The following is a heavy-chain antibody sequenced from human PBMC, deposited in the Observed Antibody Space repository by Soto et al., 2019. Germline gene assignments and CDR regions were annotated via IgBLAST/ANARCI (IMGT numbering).Heavy chain of an antibody. CDR1: SGSISSSNW. D-gene: IGHD6-6*01. J-gene: IGHJ6*03. V-gene: IGHV4-4*02. Sequence: SETLSLTCAVSSGSISSSNWWSWVRQPPGKGLEWIGEIYHSGSTNYNPSLKSRVTISVDKSKNQFSLKLSSVTAADTAVYYCAREVGGSSSFGLDYYYYYMDVWGKGTTVTVSS. CDR3: AREVGGSSSFGLDYYYYYMDV. CDR2: IYHSGST.